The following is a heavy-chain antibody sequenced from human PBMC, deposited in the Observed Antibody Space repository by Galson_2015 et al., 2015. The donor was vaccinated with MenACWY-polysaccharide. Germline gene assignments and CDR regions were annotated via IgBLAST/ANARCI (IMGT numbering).Heavy chain of an antibody. Sequence: SLRLSCAASGFSFNNAWMSWVRQSPGRGLEWVSTINNAATNTHYSDSVRGRFTISRDNSRNTLYLQMNSLRAEDTAIYYCSAWLWNQFDTWGQGIVVTVSS. V-gene: IGHV3-23*01. CDR1: GFSFNNAW. CDR2: INNAATNT. J-gene: IGHJ5*02. D-gene: IGHD2-21*01. CDR3: SAWLWNQFDT.